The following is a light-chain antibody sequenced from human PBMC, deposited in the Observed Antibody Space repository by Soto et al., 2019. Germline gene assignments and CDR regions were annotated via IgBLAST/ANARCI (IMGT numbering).Light chain of an antibody. V-gene: IGKV3-20*01. Sequence: EIVLTQSPGTLSLSPGERATLSCRASQSISRGYLAWYQEKPGQAPRLLIYGVSNRATGIPDRFSGSGSGTDFTLTISRLEPEDFAVYYGQQYDSSRITFGQGTRLEIK. CDR1: QSISRGY. CDR2: GVS. CDR3: QQYDSSRIT. J-gene: IGKJ5*01.